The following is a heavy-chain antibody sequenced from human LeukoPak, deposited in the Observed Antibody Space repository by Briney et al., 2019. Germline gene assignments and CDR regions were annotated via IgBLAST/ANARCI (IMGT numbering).Heavy chain of an antibody. V-gene: IGHV1-69*05. CDR1: GGTFSSYA. CDR3: ARGRDHLLLDS. CDR2: IIPIFGTA. D-gene: IGHD1-14*01. J-gene: IGHJ4*02. Sequence: SVKVSCKASGGTFSSYAISWVRQAPGQGLEWMGGIIPIFGTANYAQKFQGRVTMTTDTSTSTAYMELRSLTSDDTAVYFCARGRDHLLLDSWGQGTLVTVSS.